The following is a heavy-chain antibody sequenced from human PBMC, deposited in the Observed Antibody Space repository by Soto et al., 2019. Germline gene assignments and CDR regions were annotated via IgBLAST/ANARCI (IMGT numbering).Heavy chain of an antibody. V-gene: IGHV5-51*01. CDR2: IYPGDSDT. CDR1: GYTFSDYW. Sequence: RGESLKISCEGSGYTFSDYWIAWVRRMPGKGLEWMGIIYPGDSDTRYSPSFQGQVTISADKSSNTAYLQWSSLKASDSAIYYCARLPVLRYFDWTHWFDPWGQGTLVTVSS. CDR3: ARLPVLRYFDWTHWFDP. J-gene: IGHJ5*02. D-gene: IGHD3-9*01.